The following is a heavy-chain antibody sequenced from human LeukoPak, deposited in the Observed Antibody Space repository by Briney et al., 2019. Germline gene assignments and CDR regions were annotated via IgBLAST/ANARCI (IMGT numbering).Heavy chain of an antibody. CDR1: GFTFSSYG. V-gene: IGHV3-30*18. Sequence: PGRSLRLSCAASGFTFSSYGMHWVRQAPGKGLEWVGVISYDGMSQYYADSVKGRFSISRDNPKSTLSLQMNSLRADDTAVYYCVKGQRAAPIHGNWFDPWGQGTLVTVSS. CDR3: VKGQRAAPIHGNWFDP. J-gene: IGHJ5*02. D-gene: IGHD2-15*01. CDR2: ISYDGMSQ.